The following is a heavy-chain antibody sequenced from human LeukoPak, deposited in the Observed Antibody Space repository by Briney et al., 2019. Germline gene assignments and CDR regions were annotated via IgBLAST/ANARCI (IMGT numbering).Heavy chain of an antibody. J-gene: IGHJ4*02. CDR3: AKDQEGRGLPLDY. D-gene: IGHD2-15*01. V-gene: IGHV3-30*02. CDR2: IRYDGGNK. CDR1: GFTFSSYG. Sequence: GGSLRLSCAASGFTFSSYGMHWVRQAPGKGLEWVAFIRYDGGNKYYADSVKGRFTISRDNSKNTLYLQMNSLRAEDTAVYYCAKDQEGRGLPLDYWGQGTLVTVSS.